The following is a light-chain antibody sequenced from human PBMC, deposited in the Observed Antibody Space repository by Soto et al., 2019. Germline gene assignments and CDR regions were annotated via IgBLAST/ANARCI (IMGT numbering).Light chain of an antibody. CDR1: SSDVGAYKY. J-gene: IGLJ3*02. Sequence: QSALTQPPSASGSPGPSVTLSCTGPSSDVGAYKYVSWYQQYPGKAPKLMIYEVTKRPSGVPDRFSGSKSGNTASLTVSGRQAEDETDYYCTSYVGNGTGVSGGGTKLTVL. CDR2: EVT. CDR3: TSYVGNGTGV. V-gene: IGLV2-8*01.